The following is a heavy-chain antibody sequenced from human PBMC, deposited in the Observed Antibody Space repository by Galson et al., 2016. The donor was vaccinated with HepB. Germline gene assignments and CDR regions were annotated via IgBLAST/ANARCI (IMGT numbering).Heavy chain of an antibody. V-gene: IGHV3-49*03. Sequence: SLRLSCATSGFTFADYAMTWFRQTPGEGLEWVGFVRSETYGGTTDYAASVEGRFTISRDDSNSIAYLQMNSLKTEDTAVYYCSRISGYTYGHDFAYWGQGTLVTVSS. D-gene: IGHD5-18*01. CDR1: GFTFADYA. CDR3: SRISGYTYGHDFAY. J-gene: IGHJ4*02. CDR2: VRSETYGGTT.